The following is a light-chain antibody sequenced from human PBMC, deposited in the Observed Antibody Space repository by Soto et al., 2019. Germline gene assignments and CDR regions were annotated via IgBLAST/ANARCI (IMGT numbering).Light chain of an antibody. V-gene: IGKV3-11*01. Sequence: EIVLTQSPATLSLSPGERASLSCRASQSVSSYLAWYPQKPCQAPRLLIYDASKRATGLPARFSGSGCGTDFTLTISSLEPEDFAVYYCQQRSNWPSTFGGGTKVEI. CDR1: QSVSSY. CDR3: QQRSNWPST. CDR2: DAS. J-gene: IGKJ4*01.